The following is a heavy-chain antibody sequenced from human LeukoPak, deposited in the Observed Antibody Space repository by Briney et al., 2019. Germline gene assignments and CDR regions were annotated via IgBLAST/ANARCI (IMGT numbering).Heavy chain of an antibody. J-gene: IGHJ5*02. V-gene: IGHV4-34*01. CDR2: INHSGST. CDR1: GGSFSGYY. Sequence: SETLSLTCAVYGGSFSGYYWSWIRQPPGKGLEWIGEINHSGSTNYNPSLKSRVTISVDTSKNQFSLKLSSVTAADTAVYYCARKGFDPWGQGTLVTVSS. CDR3: ARKGFDP.